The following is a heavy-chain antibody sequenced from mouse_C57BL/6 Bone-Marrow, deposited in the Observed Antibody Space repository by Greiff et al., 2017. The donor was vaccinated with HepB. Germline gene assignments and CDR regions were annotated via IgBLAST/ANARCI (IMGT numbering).Heavy chain of an antibody. CDR1: GYSFTGYF. D-gene: IGHD1-1*01. Sequence: EVQLQQSGPELVKPGDSVKISCKASGYSFTGYFMNWVMQSHGKSLEWIGRLNPYNGDTFYNQKFKGKATLTVDKSSSTAHMELRSLTSEDSAVYYCAIYYYGSSYAMDYWGQGTSVTVSS. CDR2: LNPYNGDT. CDR3: AIYYYGSSYAMDY. J-gene: IGHJ4*01. V-gene: IGHV1-20*01.